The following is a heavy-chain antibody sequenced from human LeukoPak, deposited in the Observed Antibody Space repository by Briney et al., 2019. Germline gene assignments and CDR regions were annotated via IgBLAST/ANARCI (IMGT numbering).Heavy chain of an antibody. Sequence: GVSQRLSCTLSCFTFSIYAMRWPRHSPGKALEWGCYIIGRGCSTYYAHSVKGRFTISRDNSKKTLYLQMSSLRAEDTAVYYCAKPLEGVTGTHSIYYYYYGMDVWGQGTTVTVSS. V-gene: IGHV3-23*01. CDR2: IIGRGCST. CDR3: AKPLEGVTGTHSIYYYYYGMDV. D-gene: IGHD1-20*01. J-gene: IGHJ6*02. CDR1: CFTFSIYA.